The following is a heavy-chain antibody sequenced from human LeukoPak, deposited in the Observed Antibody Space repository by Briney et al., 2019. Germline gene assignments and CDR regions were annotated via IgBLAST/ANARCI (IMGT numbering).Heavy chain of an antibody. Sequence: GGSLRLSCAASGFTFSDYYMSWIRQAPGKGLEWVSYISSSGSTIYYADSVKGRFTISRDNAKNSLYLQMNSLRAEDTAVYYCASIQEDYDSRHHDYWGQGTLATVSS. J-gene: IGHJ4*02. CDR3: ASIQEDYDSRHHDY. V-gene: IGHV3-11*04. CDR2: ISSSGSTI. D-gene: IGHD3-22*01. CDR1: GFTFSDYY.